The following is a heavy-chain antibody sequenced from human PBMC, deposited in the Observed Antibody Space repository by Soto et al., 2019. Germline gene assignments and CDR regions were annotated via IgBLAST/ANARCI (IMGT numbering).Heavy chain of an antibody. CDR3: AREAAVAGLTH. V-gene: IGHV3-33*01. CDR1: GFTFSSYG. J-gene: IGHJ4*02. Sequence: QVQLVESGGGVVQPGRSLRLSCAASGFTFSSYGMHWVRQAPGKGLEWVAVIWYDGSNKYYADSVKGRFTISRDNSKNTLYLQMKSLRAEDTAVYYCAREAAVAGLTHWGQGTLVTVSS. D-gene: IGHD6-19*01. CDR2: IWYDGSNK.